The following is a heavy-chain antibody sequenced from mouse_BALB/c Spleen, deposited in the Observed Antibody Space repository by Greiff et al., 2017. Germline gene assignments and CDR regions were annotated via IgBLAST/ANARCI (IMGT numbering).Heavy chain of an antibody. CDR2: INPYNGDT. V-gene: IGHV1-20*02. J-gene: IGHJ4*01. CDR1: GYSFTGYF. CDR3: ARSSTATAMDY. D-gene: IGHD1-2*01. Sequence: VQLQQSGPELVKPGASVKISCKASGYSFTGYFMNWVMQSHGKSLEWIGRINPYNGDTFYNQKFKGKATLTVDKSSSTAHMELRSLASEDSAVYYCARSSTATAMDYWGQGTSVTVSS.